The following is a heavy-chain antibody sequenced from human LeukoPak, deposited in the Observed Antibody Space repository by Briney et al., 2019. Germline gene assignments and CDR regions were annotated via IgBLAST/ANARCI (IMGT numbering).Heavy chain of an antibody. J-gene: IGHJ4*02. Sequence: PGGSLRLSCAASGFTFSSYAMSWVRQAPGKGLEWVSAISGSGGSTYYAHSVKGRFTISRDNSKNTLYLQMNSLRAEDTAVYYCARWDGDYVGYFDYWGQGTLVTVSS. V-gene: IGHV3-23*01. CDR3: ARWDGDYVGYFDY. CDR1: GFTFSSYA. D-gene: IGHD4-17*01. CDR2: ISGSGGST.